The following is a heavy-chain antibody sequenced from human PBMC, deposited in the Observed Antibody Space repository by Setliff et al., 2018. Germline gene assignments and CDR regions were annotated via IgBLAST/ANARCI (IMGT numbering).Heavy chain of an antibody. CDR1: GGSISSSSYY. CDR3: ARQDSGWFDY. Sequence: PFETLSLTCTVSGGSISSSSYYWGWIRQPPGKGLEWIGSIYYSGSTYYNPSLKSRVTISVDTSKNQFSLKLSSVTAADTAVYYCARQDSGWFDYWGQGTLVTVSS. D-gene: IGHD5-12*01. J-gene: IGHJ4*02. CDR2: IYYSGST. V-gene: IGHV4-39*01.